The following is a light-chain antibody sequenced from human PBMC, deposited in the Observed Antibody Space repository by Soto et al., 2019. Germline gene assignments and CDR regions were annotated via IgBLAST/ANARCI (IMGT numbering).Light chain of an antibody. CDR3: SSYAGSNTYV. J-gene: IGLJ1*01. V-gene: IGLV2-8*01. Sequence: QSVLTQPPSSSVSPGQSVTISCTGTSSDIGGYNYVSWYQQHPGKAPKLMIYEVSKRPSGVPDRFSGSKSGNTASLNVSGLQAEDEADYYCSSYAGSNTYVFGTGTKVTVL. CDR2: EVS. CDR1: SSDIGGYNY.